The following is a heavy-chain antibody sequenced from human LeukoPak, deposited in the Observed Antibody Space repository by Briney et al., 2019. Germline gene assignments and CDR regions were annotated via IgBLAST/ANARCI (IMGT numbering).Heavy chain of an antibody. CDR2: ISGYNGHT. J-gene: IGHJ1*01. V-gene: IGHV1-18*01. CDR1: GYTFTSYG. D-gene: IGHD6-19*01. CDR3: ARAEANSDWPWRHFQY. Sequence: ASVKVSCKASGYTFTSYGISWVRQAPGHGLEWMGWISGYNGHTKYAQKVQGRVTMTTDTSTSTVYMDLRSLRFDDTAVYYCARAEANSDWPWRHFQYWGQGTLVTVSS.